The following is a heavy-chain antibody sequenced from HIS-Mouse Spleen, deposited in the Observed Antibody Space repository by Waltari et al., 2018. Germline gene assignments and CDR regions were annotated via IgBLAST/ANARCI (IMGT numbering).Heavy chain of an antibody. J-gene: IGHJ2*01. CDR3: AREIPYSSSWYDWYFDL. CDR2: IYYSGRT. D-gene: IGHD6-13*01. CDR1: GGSIRSSSYY. Sequence: QLQLQESSPGLVKPSETLSLTCTVSGGSIRSSSYYWGWIRQPPGKGLEWIGSIYYSGRTYYNPSLKSRVTISVDTSKNQFSLKLSSVTAADTAVYYCAREIPYSSSWYDWYFDLWGRGTLVTVSS. V-gene: IGHV4-39*07.